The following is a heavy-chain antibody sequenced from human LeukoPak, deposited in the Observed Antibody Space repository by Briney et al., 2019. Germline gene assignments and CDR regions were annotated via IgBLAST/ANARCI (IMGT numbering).Heavy chain of an antibody. V-gene: IGHV3-23*01. Sequence: PGGSLRLSCAASGFTFSSYAMSWVRQAPGKGLEWVSAISGSGGSTYYADSVKGRFTISRDNSKNTLYLQMNSLRAEDTAVYYCAKRYPGRGYSGYYFDYWGQGTLVTVSS. D-gene: IGHD5-18*01. J-gene: IGHJ4*02. CDR3: AKRYPGRGYSGYYFDY. CDR2: ISGSGGST. CDR1: GFTFSSYA.